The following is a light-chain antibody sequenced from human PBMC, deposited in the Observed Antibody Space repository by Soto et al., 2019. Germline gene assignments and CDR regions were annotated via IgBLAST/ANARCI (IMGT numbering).Light chain of an antibody. CDR3: QSYDSSLCGVV. CDR1: SSNIGAGYD. CDR2: GNS. J-gene: IGLJ2*01. Sequence: QSVLTQPPSVSGAPGQRVTISCTGSSSNIGAGYDVHWYQQLPGTAPKLLIYGNSNRPSRVPDRFSGSKSGTSASLAITGLQAEDEVDYYCQSYDSSLCGVVFGGGTKLTVL. V-gene: IGLV1-40*01.